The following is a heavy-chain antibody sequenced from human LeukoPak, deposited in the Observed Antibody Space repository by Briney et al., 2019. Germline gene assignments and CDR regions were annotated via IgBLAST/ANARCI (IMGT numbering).Heavy chain of an antibody. CDR3: ARVGAAPGHFDY. J-gene: IGHJ4*02. CDR1: GYSFAGYG. Sequence: ASVKVSCKASGYSFAGYGISWVRQAPGQGLEWIGWISTYSGNTNYAHNLQGRVTVTTETSTSTAYMELRSLRSDDTAVYYCARVGAAPGHFDYWGQGTQLTVSS. D-gene: IGHD6-13*01. V-gene: IGHV1-18*01. CDR2: ISTYSGNT.